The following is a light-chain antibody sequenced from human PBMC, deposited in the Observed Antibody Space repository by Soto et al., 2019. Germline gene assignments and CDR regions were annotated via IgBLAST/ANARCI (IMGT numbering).Light chain of an antibody. V-gene: IGKV1-5*03. CDR1: QIINTW. CDR3: QQYETYSGT. Sequence: DIQMTQSPSTLSASVGDRVTITCRASQIINTWLAWYQQKPGKAPKLLIYRASNLVSGVPSRFSGSGSGTEFTLTISCLQTDDFSIYYCQQYETYSGTFGPGTKVDL. J-gene: IGKJ3*01. CDR2: RAS.